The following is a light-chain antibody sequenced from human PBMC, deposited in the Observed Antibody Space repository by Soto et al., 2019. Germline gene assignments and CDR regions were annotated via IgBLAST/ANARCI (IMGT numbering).Light chain of an antibody. CDR1: QTVRTNY. CDR3: QQYSDSPRT. CDR2: GAS. Sequence: EIVLTQSPGTLSLSPGERATLSCRASQTVRTNYLAWFQHKPGQAPRLLIYGASSRATGIPDRFSSSGSGTDFTLTINRLEPEDFAVYFCQQYSDSPRTFGGGTKVEIK. J-gene: IGKJ4*01. V-gene: IGKV3-20*01.